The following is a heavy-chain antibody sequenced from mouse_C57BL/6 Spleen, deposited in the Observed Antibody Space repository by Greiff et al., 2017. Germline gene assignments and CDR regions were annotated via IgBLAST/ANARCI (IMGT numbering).Heavy chain of an antibody. CDR1: GYSFTGYY. J-gene: IGHJ3*01. CDR2: INPSTGGT. CDR3: ARHPFAY. Sequence: EVKLMESGPELVKPGASVKISCKASGYSFTGYYMNWVKQSPEKSLEWIGEINPSTGGTTYNQKFKAKATLTVDKSSSTAYMQLKSLTSEDSAVYYCARHPFAYWGQGTLVTVSA. V-gene: IGHV1-42*01.